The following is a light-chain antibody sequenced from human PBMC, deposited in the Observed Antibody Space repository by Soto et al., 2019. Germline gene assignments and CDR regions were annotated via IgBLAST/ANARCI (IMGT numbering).Light chain of an antibody. CDR1: SSDVGGYNY. CDR2: EVS. Sequence: QSALTQPASVSGSPGQSITISCTGTSSDVGGYNYVSWYQQHPGKAPKLMIYEVSNRPSGVSNRFSGSKSGNTASLTISGLQAEDEADYYCHSYTSTYTGVFGTGTKLTVL. V-gene: IGLV2-14*01. CDR3: HSYTSTYTGV. J-gene: IGLJ1*01.